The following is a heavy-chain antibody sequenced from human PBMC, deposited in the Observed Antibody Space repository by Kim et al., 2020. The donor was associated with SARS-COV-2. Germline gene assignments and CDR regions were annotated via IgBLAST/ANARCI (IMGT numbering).Heavy chain of an antibody. CDR3: ARDRVYKIAVAGTDAFDI. CDR1: GFTFSSYG. Sequence: GGSLRLSCAASGFTFSSYGMHWVRQAPGKGLEWVAVIWYDGSNKYYADSVKGRFTISRDNSKNTLYLQMNSLRAEDTAVYYCARDRVYKIAVAGTDAFDIWGQGTMVTVSS. CDR2: IWYDGSNK. J-gene: IGHJ3*02. D-gene: IGHD6-19*01. V-gene: IGHV3-33*01.